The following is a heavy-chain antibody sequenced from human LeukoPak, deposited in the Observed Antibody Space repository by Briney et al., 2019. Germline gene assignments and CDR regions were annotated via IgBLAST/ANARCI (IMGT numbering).Heavy chain of an antibody. D-gene: IGHD6-6*01. CDR2: ISSNGGST. Sequence: PGGFVRLSCAASGFTFSSYAMHWVRQAPGKGLEYVSAISSNGGSTYYANSVKGRFTISRDNSKNTLYLQMGSLRAEDMAVYYCARGPYSSSSSTYDYWGQGTLVTVSS. CDR1: GFTFSSYA. J-gene: IGHJ4*02. CDR3: ARGPYSSSSSTYDY. V-gene: IGHV3-64*01.